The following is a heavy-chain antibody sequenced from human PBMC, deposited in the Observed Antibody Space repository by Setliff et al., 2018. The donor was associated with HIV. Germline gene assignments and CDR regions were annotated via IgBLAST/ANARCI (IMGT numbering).Heavy chain of an antibody. CDR3: ARDVTYYYDSGGRDHYGMDV. CDR1: SGSIRSYY. CDR2: IYSSGST. Sequence: ASETLSLTCTVSSGSIRSYYWSWIRQPPGKGLEWIGYIYSSGSTNYNPSLKSRVTISVDTSKNQFSLKLSSVTAADTAVYYCARDVTYYYDSGGRDHYGMDVWGQGTTVTVSS. V-gene: IGHV4-59*01. D-gene: IGHD3-22*01. J-gene: IGHJ6*02.